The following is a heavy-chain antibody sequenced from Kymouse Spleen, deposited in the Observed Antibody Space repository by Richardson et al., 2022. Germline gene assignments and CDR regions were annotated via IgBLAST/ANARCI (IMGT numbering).Heavy chain of an antibody. CDR2: IYHSGST. CDR1: GGSISSSNW. D-gene: IGHD3-9*01. Sequence: QVQLQESGPGLVKPSGTLSLTCAVSGGSISSSNWWSWVRQPPGKGLEWIGEIYHSGSTNYNPSLKSRVTISVDKSKNQFSLKLSSVTAADTAVYYCARNYDILTGYPLYYYYGMDVWGQGTTVTVSS. CDR3: ARNYDILTGYPLYYYYGMDV. J-gene: IGHJ6*02. V-gene: IGHV4-4*02.